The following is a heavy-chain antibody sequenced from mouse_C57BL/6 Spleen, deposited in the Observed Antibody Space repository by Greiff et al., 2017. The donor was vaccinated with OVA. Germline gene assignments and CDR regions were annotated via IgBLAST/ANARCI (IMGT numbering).Heavy chain of an antibody. V-gene: IGHV1-82*01. J-gene: IGHJ2*01. CDR3: AIGDYDVTVDY. Sequence: QVQLKQSGPELVKPGASVKISCKASGYAFSSSWMNWVKQRPGKGLEWIGRIYPGDGDTNYNGKFKGKATLTADKSSSTAYMQLSSLTSEDSAVYFCAIGDYDVTVDYWGQGTTLTVSS. D-gene: IGHD2-4*01. CDR1: GYAFSSSW. CDR2: IYPGDGDT.